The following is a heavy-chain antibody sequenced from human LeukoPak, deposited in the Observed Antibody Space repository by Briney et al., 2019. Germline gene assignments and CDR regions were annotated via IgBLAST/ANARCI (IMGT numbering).Heavy chain of an antibody. CDR1: GFTFSSYW. Sequence: PGGSLRLSCAASGFTFSSYWMHWVRQAPGKGLVWVSRINSDGSSTSYAGSVKGRFTISRDNAKNTLYLQMNSLRAEDTAVYYCARSRSYGDYVLGDYWGQGTLVTVSS. J-gene: IGHJ4*02. V-gene: IGHV3-74*01. CDR2: INSDGSST. D-gene: IGHD4-17*01. CDR3: ARSRSYGDYVLGDY.